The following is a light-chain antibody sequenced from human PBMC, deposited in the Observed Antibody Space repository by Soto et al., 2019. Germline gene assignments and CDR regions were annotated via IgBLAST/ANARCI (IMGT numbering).Light chain of an antibody. CDR1: SGSIASNY. CDR3: QSYGGHTLPV. Sequence: NFMLTQPHTVSESPVQTVTSSCTGSSGSIASNYVQLYQQRPGSAPTTVIYEDKKRPSGVPDRFSGSLDSSYNSASLTLSGLKTEDEADYYCQSYGGHTLPVFGGGTQLTVL. V-gene: IGLV6-57*02. CDR2: EDK. J-gene: IGLJ7*01.